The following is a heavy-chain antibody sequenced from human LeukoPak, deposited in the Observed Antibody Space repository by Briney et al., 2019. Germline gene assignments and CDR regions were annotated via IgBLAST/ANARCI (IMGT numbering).Heavy chain of an antibody. Sequence: SETLSLTCSVSGGSISSSSYYWDWIRQPPGKGLEWIGGISYSGSTYYNPSLESRVTMSVGTSNNQFSLKLSSVTAADTAVYYCARHDYGGNLSPLGYWGQGTLVTVSS. J-gene: IGHJ4*02. D-gene: IGHD4-23*01. V-gene: IGHV4-39*01. CDR2: ISYSGST. CDR3: ARHDYGGNLSPLGY. CDR1: GGSISSSSYY.